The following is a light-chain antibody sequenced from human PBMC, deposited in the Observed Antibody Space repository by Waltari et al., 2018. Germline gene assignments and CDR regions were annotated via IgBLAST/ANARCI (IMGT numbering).Light chain of an antibody. V-gene: IGLV6-57*03. CDR1: SGSIASHY. J-gene: IGLJ2*01. Sequence: NFMLTQPHSVSESPGKTVTISCTRSSGSIASHYVQWYQQRPGSAPPTVIYEDNQRPSGVPDRFSGSIDSSSNSASLTISGLKTEDEADYYCQSYDSSNVVFGGGTKLTVL. CDR2: EDN. CDR3: QSYDSSNVV.